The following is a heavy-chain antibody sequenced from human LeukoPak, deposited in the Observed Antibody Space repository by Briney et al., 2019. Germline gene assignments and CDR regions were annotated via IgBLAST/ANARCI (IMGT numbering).Heavy chain of an antibody. V-gene: IGHV4-4*02. J-gene: IGHJ3*02. Sequence: SGTLSLTCAVSGGSISSSNWWSWVRQPPGKGLEWIGEVWHSGSTNYYPSLKSRVTISIEKSKNQFSLKLSSVTAADTAVYYCAGAYCGGDCYSGRAFDIWGQGTMVTVSS. D-gene: IGHD2-21*02. CDR3: AGAYCGGDCYSGRAFDI. CDR2: VWHSGST. CDR1: GGSISSSNW.